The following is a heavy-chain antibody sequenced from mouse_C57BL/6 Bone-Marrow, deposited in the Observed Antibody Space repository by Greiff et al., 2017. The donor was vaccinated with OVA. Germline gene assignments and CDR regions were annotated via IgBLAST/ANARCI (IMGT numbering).Heavy chain of an antibody. CDR1: GYTFTDYY. J-gene: IGHJ3*01. Sequence: VQLQQSGPVLVKPGASVKMSCKASGYTFTDYYMNWVQQSHGKSLEWIGVINPYNGGTSYNQKFKGKATLTVDKSSSTAYMELNSLTSEDSAVYYCARIHYGSSSFAYWGQGTLVTVSA. CDR3: ARIHYGSSSFAY. D-gene: IGHD1-1*01. CDR2: INPYNGGT. V-gene: IGHV1-19*01.